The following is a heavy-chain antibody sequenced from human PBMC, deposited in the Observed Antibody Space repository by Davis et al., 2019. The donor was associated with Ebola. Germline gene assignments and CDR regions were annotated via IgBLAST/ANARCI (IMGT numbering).Heavy chain of an antibody. Sequence: LRLSCTVSGGSIRTGGYYWSWIRQHPGKGLEWIGYTYYSGSAYYTPSLKSRVTISIDRSKNQFSLKLTSVTAADTAVYYCARDLRDYYYGMDVWGKGTTVTVSS. CDR3: ARDLRDYYYGMDV. CDR1: GGSIRTGGYY. J-gene: IGHJ6*04. CDR2: TYYSGSA. D-gene: IGHD4-17*01. V-gene: IGHV4-31*03.